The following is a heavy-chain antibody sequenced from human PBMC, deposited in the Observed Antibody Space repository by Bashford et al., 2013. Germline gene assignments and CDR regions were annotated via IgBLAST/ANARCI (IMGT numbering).Heavy chain of an antibody. CDR1: VAPSVIST. CDR3: ARGAPEAHCSGGSCPYFDY. Sequence: SSVDPVPHLLCLSVAPSVISTGPRIRQPHGKGLEWIGYIHYSGSTYYNPSLKSRLTILVDTSKNQFFLRLSSVTSADTAVYYCARGAPEAHCSGGSCPYFDYWGPGNHGHRLL. D-gene: IGHD2-15*01. CDR2: IHYSGST. J-gene: IGHJ4*02. V-gene: IGHV4-59*01.